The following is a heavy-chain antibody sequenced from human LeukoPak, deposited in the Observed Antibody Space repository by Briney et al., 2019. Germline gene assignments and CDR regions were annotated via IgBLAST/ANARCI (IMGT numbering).Heavy chain of an antibody. D-gene: IGHD6-19*01. CDR1: GYTFTGYY. V-gene: IGHV1-2*02. CDR3: ARGPGIAVAGTSV. J-gene: IGHJ4*02. CDR2: INPNSGGT. Sequence: RASVKVSCKASGYTFTGYYMHWVRQAPGQGLEWMGWINPNSGGTNYAQKFQGRVTMTRDTSISTAYMELSRLRSDDTAVYYCARGPGIAVAGTSVWGQGTLVTVSS.